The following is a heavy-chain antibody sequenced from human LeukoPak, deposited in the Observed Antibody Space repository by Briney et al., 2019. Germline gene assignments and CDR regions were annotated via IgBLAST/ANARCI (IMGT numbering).Heavy chain of an antibody. CDR2: IYYSGST. D-gene: IGHD1-26*01. Sequence: PSETLSLTCTVSGGSISSGSYYWSWIRQPAGKGLEWIGYIYYSGSTYYNPSLKSRVTISVDTSKNQFSLKLSSVTAADTAVYYCARHSGGAGFLAFDIWGQGTMVTVSS. CDR3: ARHSGGAGFLAFDI. V-gene: IGHV4-61*10. J-gene: IGHJ3*02. CDR1: GGSISSGSYY.